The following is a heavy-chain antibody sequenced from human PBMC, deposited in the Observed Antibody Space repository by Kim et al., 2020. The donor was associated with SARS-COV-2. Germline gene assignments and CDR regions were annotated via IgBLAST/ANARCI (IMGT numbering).Heavy chain of an antibody. J-gene: IGHJ6*02. CDR3: ARLAAAVDGMDV. Sequence: YYADSVKGRFTISRDNSKNTLYLQMNSLRAEDTAVYYCARLAAAVDGMDVWGQGTTVTVSS. V-gene: IGHV3-33*01. D-gene: IGHD6-13*01.